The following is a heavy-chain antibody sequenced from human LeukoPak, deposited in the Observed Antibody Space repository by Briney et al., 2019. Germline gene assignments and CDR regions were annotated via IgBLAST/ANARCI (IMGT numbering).Heavy chain of an antibody. Sequence: GGSLGLSCAASGFTFSSYWMSWVRQAPGKGLEWVANIKPDGSEKYYVDSVGGRFTISRDNAKNSLYLQMNSPRAEDTAVYYCRYSSRGGFDYWGQGTLVTVSS. CDR3: RYSSRGGFDY. CDR2: IKPDGSEK. CDR1: GFTFSSYW. D-gene: IGHD6-13*01. V-gene: IGHV3-7*01. J-gene: IGHJ4*02.